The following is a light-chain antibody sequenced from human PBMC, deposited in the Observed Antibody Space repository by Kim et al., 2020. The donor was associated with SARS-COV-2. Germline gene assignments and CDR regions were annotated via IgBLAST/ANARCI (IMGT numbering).Light chain of an antibody. J-gene: IGKJ2*03. CDR2: LGS. CDR3: MQALQTPYS. CDR1: QSLLHSNGYNY. V-gene: IGKV2-28*01. Sequence: GPASISGRSSQSLLHSNGYNYLNWYLQKPGQSPQLLIYLGSNRASGVPDRFSGSGSGTDFTLKISRVEAEDVGVYYCMQALQTPYSFGQGTKLEI.